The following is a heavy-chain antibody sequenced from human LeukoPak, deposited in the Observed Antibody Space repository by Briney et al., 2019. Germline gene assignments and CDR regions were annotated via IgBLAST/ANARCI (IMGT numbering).Heavy chain of an antibody. CDR1: GGSITTSDW. J-gene: IGHJ5*02. V-gene: IGHV4-59*08. D-gene: IGHD6-19*01. Sequence: SETLSLTCIVSGGSITTSDWWSWVRQPPGKGLEWIGYIFDSGSTNYNPSLKSRVTISVDTSKSQFSLRLSSVTAADTAVYYCARHRSGSSWFAPWGQGTLVTVSS. CDR3: ARHRSGSSWFAP. CDR2: IFDSGST.